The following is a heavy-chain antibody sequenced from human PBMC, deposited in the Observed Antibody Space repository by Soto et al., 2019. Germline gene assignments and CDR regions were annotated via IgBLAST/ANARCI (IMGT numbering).Heavy chain of an antibody. CDR3: AGGSALRRYYYYGMDV. CDR2: SIPIFGTA. D-gene: IGHD6-6*01. J-gene: IGHJ6*02. Sequence: VQLVQSGAEVKKPGSSVKVSCKASGGTFSSYAISWVRQAPGQGLEWMGGSIPIFGTANYAQKFQGRVTITADESTSTAYMELSSLRSEDTAVYYCAGGSALRRYYYYGMDVWGQGTTVTVSS. CDR1: GGTFSSYA. V-gene: IGHV1-69*01.